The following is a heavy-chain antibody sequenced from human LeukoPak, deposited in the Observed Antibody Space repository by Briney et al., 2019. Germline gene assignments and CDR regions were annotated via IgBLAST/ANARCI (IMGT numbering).Heavy chain of an antibody. CDR1: GGSFSGYY. Sequence: NPSETLSLTCAVYGGSFSGYYWSWIRQPPGKGLEWIGYIYYSGSTNYNPSLKSRVTISVDTSKNQFSLKLSSVTAADTAVYYCAREGAMVGWAFDIWGQGTMVTVSS. D-gene: IGHD5-18*01. CDR3: AREGAMVGWAFDI. CDR2: IYYSGST. J-gene: IGHJ3*02. V-gene: IGHV4-59*01.